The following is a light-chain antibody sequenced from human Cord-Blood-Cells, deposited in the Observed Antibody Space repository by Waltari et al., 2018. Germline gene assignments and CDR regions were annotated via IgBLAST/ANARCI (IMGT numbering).Light chain of an antibody. J-gene: IGLJ2*01. CDR3: SSYTSSSTLVV. V-gene: IGLV2-14*01. Sequence: QSALTQPASVSGSPGQSITISCPGTSSDVGRYNDVSGYQQHPGKAPKRMIYEVSNRPSGVSNRFSGSNSGNTASLTISGLQAEDEADYYCSSYTSSSTLVVFGGGTKLTVL. CDR1: SSDVGRYND. CDR2: EVS.